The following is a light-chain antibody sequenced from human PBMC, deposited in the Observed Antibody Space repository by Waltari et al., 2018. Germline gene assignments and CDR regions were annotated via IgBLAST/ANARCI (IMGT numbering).Light chain of an antibody. V-gene: IGLV2-14*03. CDR3: SSYTVTNTLV. CDR2: VVI. J-gene: IGLJ3*02. Sequence: QSALTQPASVSGSPGQSITIPCTGTGTDVGRYDFVSWYQQPPGKPPKLLIYVVINPPSGVSIRFSGSKSGNTASLTISGLQAEDEADYYCSSYTVTNTLVFGGGTKVAVL. CDR1: GTDVGRYDF.